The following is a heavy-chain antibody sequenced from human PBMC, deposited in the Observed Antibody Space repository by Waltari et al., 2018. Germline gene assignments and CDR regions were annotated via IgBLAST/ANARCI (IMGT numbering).Heavy chain of an antibody. CDR2: FDPEDGET. J-gene: IGHJ4*02. CDR3: ARDSVAAALIDY. V-gene: IGHV1-24*01. CDR1: GYTLTELS. D-gene: IGHD6-13*01. Sequence: QVQLVQSGAEVKKPGASVKVSCKVSGYTLTELSMHWVRQAPGKGLEWMGGFDPEDGETIYAQKFQGRVTITADKSTSTAYMELSSLRSEDTAVYYCARDSVAAALIDYWGQGTLVTVSS.